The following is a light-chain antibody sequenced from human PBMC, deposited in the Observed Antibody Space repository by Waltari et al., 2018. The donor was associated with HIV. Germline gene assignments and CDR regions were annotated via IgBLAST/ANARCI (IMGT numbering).Light chain of an antibody. Sequence: QSALTQPASVSGSPGQSITISSTGTSSDVASYNLVSCYQHHPGKAPKVMIYAVTKRPSGVSDRFSGSKSGNTASLTISGLQAEDEADYYCCSYAGTSTYVFGTGTKVTVL. J-gene: IGLJ1*01. CDR3: CSYAGTSTYV. CDR2: AVT. V-gene: IGLV2-23*02. CDR1: SSDVASYNL.